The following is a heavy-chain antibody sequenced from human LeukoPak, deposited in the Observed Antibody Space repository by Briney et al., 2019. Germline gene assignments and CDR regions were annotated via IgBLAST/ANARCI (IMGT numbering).Heavy chain of an antibody. V-gene: IGHV4-4*02. CDR1: GGSISNTNW. Sequence: SETLSLTCGVSGGSISNTNWWTWVRQPPGKGLEWIGEVNLQGSTNYSPSLKSRVAISVDKSENHISLKLTSVTAADTAVYYCARDPPTVTDRYFDLWGRGTLVTVSS. D-gene: IGHD4-17*01. J-gene: IGHJ2*01. CDR3: ARDPPTVTDRYFDL. CDR2: VNLQGST.